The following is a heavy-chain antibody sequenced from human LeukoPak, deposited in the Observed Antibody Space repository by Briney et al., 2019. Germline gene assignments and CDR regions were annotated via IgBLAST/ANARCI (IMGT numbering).Heavy chain of an antibody. V-gene: IGHV1-3*01. CDR2: ISAGNGNT. D-gene: IGHD1-26*01. Sequence: ASVKVSCKASGYTFTGYAIFWVRQAPGQKLEWMGWISAGNGNTRYSQKFQDRVITTRDTPASTVYMELSSLRSEDTAVYYCARDRGNYLLPYWGQGTLVTVSS. CDR1: GYTFTGYA. CDR3: ARDRGNYLLPY. J-gene: IGHJ4*02.